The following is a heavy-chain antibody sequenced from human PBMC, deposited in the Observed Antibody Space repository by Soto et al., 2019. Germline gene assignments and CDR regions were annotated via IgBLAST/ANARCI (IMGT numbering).Heavy chain of an antibody. CDR3: ARQGLRGYSGYDYPRYFDY. V-gene: IGHV4-39*01. D-gene: IGHD5-12*01. J-gene: IGHJ4*02. Sequence: SETLSLTCTVSGGSIRSSSYYWGWIRQPPGKGLEWIGSIYYSGSTYYNPSLKSRVTISVDTSKNQFSLKLSSVTAADTAVYYCARQGLRGYSGYDYPRYFDYWGQGTLVTVSS. CDR2: IYYSGST. CDR1: GGSIRSSSYY.